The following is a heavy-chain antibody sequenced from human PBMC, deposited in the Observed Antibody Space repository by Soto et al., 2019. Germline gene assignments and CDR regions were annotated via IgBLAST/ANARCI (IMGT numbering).Heavy chain of an antibody. Sequence: PGGSLRLSCAASGFTFSSYAMSWVRQAPGKGLEWVSAISGSGGSTYYADSVKGRFTISRDNSKNTLYLQMNSLRAEDTAVYYCAKDTDLVYFDWSPPRLGMDVWGQGTTVTVSS. D-gene: IGHD3-9*01. CDR3: AKDTDLVYFDWSPPRLGMDV. CDR1: GFTFSSYA. J-gene: IGHJ6*02. CDR2: ISGSGGST. V-gene: IGHV3-23*01.